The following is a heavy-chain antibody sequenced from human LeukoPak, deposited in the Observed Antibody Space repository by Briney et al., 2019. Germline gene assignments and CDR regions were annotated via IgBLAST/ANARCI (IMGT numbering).Heavy chain of an antibody. CDR2: IWYDGSNK. CDR3: ARDPFEGGSENYYGAFDL. Sequence: PGGSLRLSCAASGFTFSSYGMHWVRQAPGKGLEWVAVIWYDGSNKYYADSVKGRFTISRDNSKNTLYLQMNSLRAEDTAVYFCARDPFEGGSENYYGAFDLWGQGTMVTVSS. D-gene: IGHD3-22*01. J-gene: IGHJ3*01. CDR1: GFTFSSYG. V-gene: IGHV3-33*01.